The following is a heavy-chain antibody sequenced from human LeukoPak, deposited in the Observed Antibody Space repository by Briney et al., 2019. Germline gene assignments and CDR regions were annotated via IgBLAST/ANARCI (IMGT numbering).Heavy chain of an antibody. D-gene: IGHD6-13*01. V-gene: IGHV3-11*04. CDR2: ISSSGSTI. J-gene: IGHJ4*02. CDR3: ARDSGPGYSSSWYDY. CDR1: GFTFSDYY. Sequence: GGSLRLSCAASGFTFSDYYMSWIRQAPGKGLEWVSYISSSGSTIYYADSVKGRFTISRDNAKNSLYLQMNSLRAKDTAVYYCARDSGPGYSSSWYDYWGQGTLVTVSS.